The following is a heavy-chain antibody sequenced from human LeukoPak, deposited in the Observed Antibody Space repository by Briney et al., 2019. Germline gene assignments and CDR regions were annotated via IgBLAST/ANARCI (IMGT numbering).Heavy chain of an antibody. Sequence: GGSLRLSCAASGFSFGDFGMSWVRQAPGKGLEWVSGINWNGVGTSYIDSVKGRFTVSRDNAKNSLYLQMSSLRGEDTALYFCARGRYDISTVHRFFYYGMDVWGQGTPVTAS. CDR2: INWNGVGT. V-gene: IGHV3-20*04. CDR1: GFSFGDFG. J-gene: IGHJ6*02. CDR3: ARGRYDISTVHRFFYYGMDV. D-gene: IGHD3-22*01.